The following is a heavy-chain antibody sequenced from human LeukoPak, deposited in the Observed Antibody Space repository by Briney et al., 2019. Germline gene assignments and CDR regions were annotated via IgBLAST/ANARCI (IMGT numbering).Heavy chain of an antibody. D-gene: IGHD3-10*01. V-gene: IGHV3-48*04. CDR2: ISTRSSTI. CDR3: ARDSFGELLPLFDY. Sequence: GGSLRLSCAASGFTFSSYSMNWVRQAPGKGLEWVSYISTRSSTIYYADSVKGRFTISRDNAKNSLYLQMNSLRAEDTAVYYCARDSFGELLPLFDYWGQGTLVTVSS. CDR1: GFTFSSYS. J-gene: IGHJ4*02.